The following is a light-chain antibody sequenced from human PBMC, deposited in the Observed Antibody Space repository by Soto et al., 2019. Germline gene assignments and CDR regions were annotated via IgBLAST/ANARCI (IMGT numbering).Light chain of an antibody. CDR1: QSVGNNY. J-gene: IGKJ1*01. V-gene: IGKV3-20*01. Sequence: EIVLTHSPDTLSLSPGERATLSCRASQSVGNNYLAWYQQRPGQAPRLVIYGASNRATGIPDRFSAWGSGTDFTLTISTLEPEDFAGYYCQQYTSSPLTFGQGTKVEIK. CDR2: GAS. CDR3: QQYTSSPLT.